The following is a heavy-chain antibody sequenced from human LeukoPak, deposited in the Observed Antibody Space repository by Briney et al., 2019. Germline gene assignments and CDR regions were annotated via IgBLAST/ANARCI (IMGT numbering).Heavy chain of an antibody. J-gene: IGHJ6*04. CDR1: GFTVSSHY. CDR2: IYSGGST. CDR3: ARDRVVGATMDV. Sequence: GGSLRLSCAASGFTVSSHYMSWVRQAPGKGLEWVSVIYSGGSTYYADSVKGRFTISRDNAKNSLYLQMNSLRAEDTAVYYCARDRVVGATMDVWGKGTTVTISS. D-gene: IGHD1-26*01. V-gene: IGHV3-53*01.